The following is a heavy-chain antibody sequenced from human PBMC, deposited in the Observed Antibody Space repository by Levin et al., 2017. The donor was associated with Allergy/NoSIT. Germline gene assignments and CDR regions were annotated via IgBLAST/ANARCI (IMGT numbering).Heavy chain of an antibody. CDR1: GLTVSSNY. CDR2: IYTGGNT. CDR3: ASRPGAAAGPLDY. D-gene: IGHD6-13*01. V-gene: IGHV3-66*01. J-gene: IGHJ4*02. Sequence: RPGGSLRLSCAASGLTVSSNYMTWVRQAPGRGLELVSAIYTGGNTFNADSVKGRFTISRDNSKNTLYLQMNSLRVEDTAVYYCASRPGAAAGPLDYWGQGTLVTVSS.